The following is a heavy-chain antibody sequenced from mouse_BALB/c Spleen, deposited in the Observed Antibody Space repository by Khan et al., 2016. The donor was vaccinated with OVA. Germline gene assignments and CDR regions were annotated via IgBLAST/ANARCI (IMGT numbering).Heavy chain of an antibody. J-gene: IGHJ2*01. CDR2: IYPFNDDT. Sequence: EVQLQESGPELVKPGASVKMSCEASGYTFTSYVIHWVKQKPGQGLEWIGYIYPFNDDTKYNEKFKGKATLTSDTSSSTAYLELRSLTSEDSAVYYCAKNYRYDVYFDYWGQGTTLTVSS. D-gene: IGHD2-14*01. CDR1: GYTFTSYV. CDR3: AKNYRYDVYFDY. V-gene: IGHV1S136*01.